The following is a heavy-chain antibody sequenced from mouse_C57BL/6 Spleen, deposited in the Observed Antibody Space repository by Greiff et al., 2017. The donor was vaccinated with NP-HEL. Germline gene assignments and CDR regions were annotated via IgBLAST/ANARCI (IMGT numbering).Heavy chain of an antibody. CDR2: IYPRDGST. Sequence: QVQLQQSDAELVKPGASVKISCKVSGYTFTDHTIHWMKQRPEQGQEWIGYIYPRDGSTKYNEKFKGKATLTADKSSSTAYMQLNSLTSEDSAVYFCARIYYYGRSGGYFDYWGQGTTLTVSS. V-gene: IGHV1-78*01. CDR1: GYTFTDHT. D-gene: IGHD1-1*01. CDR3: ARIYYYGRSGGYFDY. J-gene: IGHJ2*01.